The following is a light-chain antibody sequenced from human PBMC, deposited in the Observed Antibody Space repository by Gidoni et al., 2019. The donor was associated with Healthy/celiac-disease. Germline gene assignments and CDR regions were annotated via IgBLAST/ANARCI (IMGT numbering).Light chain of an antibody. V-gene: IGKV4-1*01. J-gene: IGKJ4*01. CDR1: QSVLYSSNNKHY. CDR3: QQYYSTPIT. Sequence: ATINCKSSQSVLYSSNNKHYLAWYQQKPGQPPKLLLYWASTRESAVPDRSSGSGSGTDFTLTISSLQAEDVAVYYCQQYYSTPITFGGGTKVEIK. CDR2: WAS.